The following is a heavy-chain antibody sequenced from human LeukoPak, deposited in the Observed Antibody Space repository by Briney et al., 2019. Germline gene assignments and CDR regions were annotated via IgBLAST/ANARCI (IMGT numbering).Heavy chain of an antibody. D-gene: IGHD3-10*01. CDR2: MHYSGSA. Sequence: PSETLSLTCTVSGGSLTSYYWSWIRQPPGKGLEWIGYMHYSGSANYNPSLKSRVTILADTSKNQFSLKLSSVTAADTAVYYCARETYYYGSGSYYLDYWGQGTLVTVSS. CDR1: GGSLTSYY. J-gene: IGHJ4*02. V-gene: IGHV4-59*12. CDR3: ARETYYYGSGSYYLDY.